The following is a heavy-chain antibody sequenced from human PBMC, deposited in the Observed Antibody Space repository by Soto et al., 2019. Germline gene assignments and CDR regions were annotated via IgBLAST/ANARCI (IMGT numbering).Heavy chain of an antibody. J-gene: IGHJ4*02. D-gene: IGHD5-12*01. CDR2: VFYGGST. V-gene: IGHV4-39*01. Sequence: SETLSLTCTVSGGSINSNIYYWGWIRQPPGKGLEWIGNVFYGGSTSYNPSLKNRVTISADTSKNQFSLRLTSVTAADTSVYLCARRRGYTGYSSGYFFDYWGQGTLVTVSS. CDR3: ARRRGYTGYSSGYFFDY. CDR1: GGSINSNIYY.